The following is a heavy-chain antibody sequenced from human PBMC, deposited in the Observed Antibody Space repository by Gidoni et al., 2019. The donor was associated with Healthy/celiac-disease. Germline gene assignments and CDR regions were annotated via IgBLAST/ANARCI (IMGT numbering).Heavy chain of an antibody. D-gene: IGHD2-8*01. CDR1: GYSISRGYY. CDR3: ARDRGGGVYYFDY. CDR2: IYHSGST. V-gene: IGHV4-38-2*02. Sequence: QVQLQESGPGLVKPSETLSLPCAVSGYSISRGYYWGWIRQPPGKGLEWIGSIYHSGSTYYNPSLKSRVTISVDTSKNQFPLKPSSVTAADTAVYYCARDRGGGVYYFDYWGQGTLVTVSS. J-gene: IGHJ4*02.